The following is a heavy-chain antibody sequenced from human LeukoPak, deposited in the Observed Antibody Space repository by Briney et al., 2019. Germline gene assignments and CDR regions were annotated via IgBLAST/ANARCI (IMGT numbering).Heavy chain of an antibody. V-gene: IGHV4-34*01. CDR3: ARRKGRAYFDY. CDR1: GGSFSGYY. J-gene: IGHJ4*02. D-gene: IGHD2-15*01. Sequence: RPSETLSLTCAAYGGSFSGYYWSWIRQPPGKGLEWIGEINHSGSTNYNPSLKSRVTISVDTSKNQFSLKLSSVTAADTAVYYCARRKGRAYFDYWGQGTLVTVSS. CDR2: INHSGST.